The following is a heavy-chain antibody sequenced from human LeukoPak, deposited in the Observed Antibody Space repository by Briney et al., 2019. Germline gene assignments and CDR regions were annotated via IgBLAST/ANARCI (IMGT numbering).Heavy chain of an antibody. CDR3: ARGLLETPTSYFDY. V-gene: IGHV3-23*01. CDR1: GFTFSSYA. D-gene: IGHD4-23*01. Sequence: GGSLRLSCAASGFTFSSYAMSWVRQAPGKGLEWVSAISGSGGSTYYADSVKGRFTISRDNSKNTLYLQMNSLRAEDTAVYYCARGLLETPTSYFDYWGQGTLVTVSS. CDR2: ISGSGGST. J-gene: IGHJ4*02.